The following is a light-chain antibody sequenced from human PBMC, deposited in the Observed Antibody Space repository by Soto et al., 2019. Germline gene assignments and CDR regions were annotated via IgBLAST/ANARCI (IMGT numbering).Light chain of an antibody. CDR2: GAS. Sequence: EIVMTQSPATLSVCPGERATLSCRASQSVSSNLAWYQQKPGQAPRLLIYGASTRATGIPARFSGSGSGTGFTLTISSLQSEDFAVYYCQQYNNWPQTFGQGTKVDIK. CDR3: QQYNNWPQT. V-gene: IGKV3-15*01. CDR1: QSVSSN. J-gene: IGKJ1*01.